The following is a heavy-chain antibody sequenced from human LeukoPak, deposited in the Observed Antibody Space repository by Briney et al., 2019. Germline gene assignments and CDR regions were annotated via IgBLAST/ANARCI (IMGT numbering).Heavy chain of an antibody. D-gene: IGHD3-10*01. V-gene: IGHV4-34*01. CDR2: INHRGGT. CDR1: GESFGDYY. Sequence: SETLSLTCAVYGESFGDYYWSWIRQSPGKGLEWIGDINHRGGTNYNASLKSRVTLFVHTSKNQFSLQLTSVTAADTAMYYCVRLLPMIRGHWFDPWGQGTLVTVSS. CDR3: VRLLPMIRGHWFDP. J-gene: IGHJ5*02.